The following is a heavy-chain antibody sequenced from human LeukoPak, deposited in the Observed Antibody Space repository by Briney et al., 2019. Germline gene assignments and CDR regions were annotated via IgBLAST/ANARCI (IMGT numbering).Heavy chain of an antibody. D-gene: IGHD6-19*01. V-gene: IGHV3-23*01. J-gene: IGHJ4*02. CDR1: GFTFTSYA. Sequence: HSGASLRLSCAASGFTFTSYAMSWVRQPPGKGLGWVSAISGNGGTTYYPDSVKGRFTISRDNSKNTLYLQMNSLRAEDTAVYYCAKEKYSSGFFDYWGQGTLVTVSS. CDR2: ISGNGGTT. CDR3: AKEKYSSGFFDY.